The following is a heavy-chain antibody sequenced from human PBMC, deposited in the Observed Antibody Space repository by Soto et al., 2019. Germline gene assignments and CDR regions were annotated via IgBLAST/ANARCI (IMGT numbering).Heavy chain of an antibody. Sequence: GGSLRLSCAASGFTFSNFEMHWVRQAPGKGLEWVSYISSGGSSIHHADSVKGRFTISRDNAKNSLYLQMNRLRAEDTAVYYCAPYGYNSGWSGYWGQGTLVTVSS. CDR1: GFTFSNFE. CDR3: APYGYNSGWSGY. CDR2: ISSGGSSI. J-gene: IGHJ4*02. D-gene: IGHD6-19*01. V-gene: IGHV3-48*03.